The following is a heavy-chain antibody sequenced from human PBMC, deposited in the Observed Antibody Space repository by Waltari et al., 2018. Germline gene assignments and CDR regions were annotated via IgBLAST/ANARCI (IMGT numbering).Heavy chain of an antibody. D-gene: IGHD6-19*01. CDR2: IYHSGST. CDR3: ARSKPEQWLVPFDY. CDR1: GYSISSGYY. Sequence: QVQLQESGPGLVKPSETLSLTCAVSGYSISSGYYWGWIRQPPGKGLEWIGSIYHSGSTYYNPSLKSRVTISVYTSKNQFSLKLSSVTAADTAVYYCARSKPEQWLVPFDYWGQGTLVTVSS. V-gene: IGHV4-38-2*01. J-gene: IGHJ4*02.